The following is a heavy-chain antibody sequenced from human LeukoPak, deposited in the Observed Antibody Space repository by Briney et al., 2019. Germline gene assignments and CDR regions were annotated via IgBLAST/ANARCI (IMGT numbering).Heavy chain of an antibody. V-gene: IGHV1-2*02. D-gene: IGHD3-22*01. CDR1: GYTFTGYY. Sequence: ASVKVSCKASGYTFTGYYMHWVRQAPGQGLEWMGWINPNSGGTNYAQKFQGRVTMTRDTSISTAYMELSRLRSDDTAVYYCARAEGPYYYDSSGYLPGYWGQGTLVTVSS. CDR3: ARAEGPYYYDSSGYLPGY. CDR2: INPNSGGT. J-gene: IGHJ4*02.